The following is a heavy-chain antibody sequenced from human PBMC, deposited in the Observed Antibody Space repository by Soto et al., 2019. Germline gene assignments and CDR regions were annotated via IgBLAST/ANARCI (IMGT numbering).Heavy chain of an antibody. J-gene: IGHJ4*02. Sequence: VQLQESGPRLVKPSGTLSLTCAVSGASISSTNWWTWVRQPPGKGLEWIGEIYHTGSTKYNPSLKSRVTISLDKSNNQFSLNLSSVTAAATAVYYCATLPPRIVVVVLPIPTWGQGTLVTVSS. CDR2: IYHTGST. D-gene: IGHD2-15*01. CDR1: GASISSTNW. CDR3: ATLPPRIVVVVLPIPT. V-gene: IGHV4-4*02.